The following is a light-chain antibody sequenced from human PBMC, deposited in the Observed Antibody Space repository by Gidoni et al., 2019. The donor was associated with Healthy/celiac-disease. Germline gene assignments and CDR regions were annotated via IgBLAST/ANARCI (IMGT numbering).Light chain of an antibody. V-gene: IGKV4-1*01. J-gene: IGKJ2*01. CDR2: WAS. Sequence: DIVMTQSPDSMAVSLGERATINCKSCQSVLYSSNNKNYLAWYQQKPGQPPKLLIYWASTRESGVPDRFSGNGSGTDFTLTVSSLQAEDVAVYYCQQYYSTPPTFGQGTKLEIK. CDR1: QSVLYSSNNKNY. CDR3: QQYYSTPPT.